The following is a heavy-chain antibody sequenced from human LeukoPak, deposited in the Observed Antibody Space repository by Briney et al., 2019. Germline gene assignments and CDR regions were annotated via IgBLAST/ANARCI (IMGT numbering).Heavy chain of an antibody. J-gene: IGHJ4*02. V-gene: IGHV3-74*01. CDR3: ARATPVAGTKIFDY. CDR1: GFTISSYW. D-gene: IGHD6-19*01. Sequence: GGSLRLSCAASGFTISSYWTHWVRQAPGKGLVWVSCINSDGSSTSYADSVKGRFTISRDNAKNTLYLQMNSLRAEDTAVYYCARATPVAGTKIFDYWGQGTLVTVSS. CDR2: INSDGSST.